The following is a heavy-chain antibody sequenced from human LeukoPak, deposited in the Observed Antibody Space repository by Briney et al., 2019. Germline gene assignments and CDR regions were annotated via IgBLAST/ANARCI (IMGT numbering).Heavy chain of an antibody. J-gene: IGHJ4*02. V-gene: IGHV3-43*01. Sequence: GGSLRLSCAASGFTFDDYTMHWVRQVPGKGLEWVSLISWDGGSTYYADSVKGRFTISRDNSKNSLYLQMNSLRTEDTALYYCPKGSGEYFDYWGQGTLVTVSS. CDR3: PKGSGEYFDY. D-gene: IGHD1-14*01. CDR2: ISWDGGST. CDR1: GFTFDDYT.